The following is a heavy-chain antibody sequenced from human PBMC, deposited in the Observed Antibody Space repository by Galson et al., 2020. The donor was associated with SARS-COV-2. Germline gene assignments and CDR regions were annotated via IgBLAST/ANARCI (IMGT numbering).Heavy chain of an antibody. CDR3: ARVQGGSYYAPFDY. V-gene: IGHV3-30*01. D-gene: IGHD1-26*01. J-gene: IGHJ4*02. CDR1: GFTFSSYA. CDR2: ISYDGSNK. Sequence: GGSLRLSCAASGFTFSSYAMHWVRQAPGKGLEWVAVISYDGSNKYYADSVKGRFTISRDNSKNTLYLQMNSLRAEDTDVYYCARVQGGSYYAPFDYWGQGTLVTVSS.